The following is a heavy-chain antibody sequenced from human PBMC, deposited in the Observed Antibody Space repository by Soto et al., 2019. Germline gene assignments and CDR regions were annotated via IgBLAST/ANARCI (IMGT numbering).Heavy chain of an antibody. CDR3: ARVFDSLPISGYYSY. V-gene: IGHV1-69*06. D-gene: IGHD3-22*01. J-gene: IGHJ4*02. Sequence: SVKVSCKASGGTFSSHAISWVRQAPGQGLEWMGGIIPIFGTANYAQKFQGRVTITADKSTSTAYMELSSLRSEDTAVYYCARVFDSLPISGYYSYWGQGTMVTVSS. CDR2: IIPIFGTA. CDR1: GGTFSSHA.